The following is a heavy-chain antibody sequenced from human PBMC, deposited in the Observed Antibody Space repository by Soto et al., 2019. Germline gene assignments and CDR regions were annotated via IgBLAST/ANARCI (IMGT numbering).Heavy chain of an antibody. D-gene: IGHD3-10*01. V-gene: IGHV1-2*04. J-gene: IGHJ6*02. CDR2: INPNSGDT. CDR1: VYTFTGYY. CDR3: ARDYKTSVCHIWDYYYSGMDV. Sequence: QLQLVQLGAALKKPGASVKVSCKASVYTFTGYYLHWVRHASGQGLEWMGGINPNSGDTTYAQKFQGWITINRDTSISTAYMARSRLRSDDTAVYYCARDYKTSVCHIWDYYYSGMDVWGQGTTVTVSS.